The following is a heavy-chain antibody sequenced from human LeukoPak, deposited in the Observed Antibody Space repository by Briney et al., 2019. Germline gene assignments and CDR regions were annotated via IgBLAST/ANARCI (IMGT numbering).Heavy chain of an antibody. J-gene: IGHJ6*02. CDR1: GYTFTSYY. V-gene: IGHV1-46*01. Sequence: ASVKVSCKASGYTFTSYYMHWVRQAPGQGLEWMGITNPSGGSTSYAQKFQGRVTMTRDTSTSTVYMELSSLRSEDTAVYYCARELWFGELFYYYGMDVWGQGTTVTVSS. D-gene: IGHD3-10*01. CDR2: TNPSGGST. CDR3: ARELWFGELFYYYGMDV.